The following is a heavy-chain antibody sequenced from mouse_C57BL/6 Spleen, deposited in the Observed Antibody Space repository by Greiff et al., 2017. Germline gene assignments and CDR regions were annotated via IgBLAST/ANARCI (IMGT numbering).Heavy chain of an antibody. CDR2: INPSNGGT. V-gene: IGHV1-53*01. CDR3: ARGSTVVATRYAMDY. D-gene: IGHD1-1*01. Sequence: QVQLQQPGTELVKPGASVKLSCKASGYTFTSYWMHWVKQRPGQGLEWIGNINPSNGGTNYNEKFKDKATLTVDKSSSTAYMQLSSLTSEDSAVYYCARGSTVVATRYAMDYWGQGTSVTVSS. CDR1: GYTFTSYW. J-gene: IGHJ4*01.